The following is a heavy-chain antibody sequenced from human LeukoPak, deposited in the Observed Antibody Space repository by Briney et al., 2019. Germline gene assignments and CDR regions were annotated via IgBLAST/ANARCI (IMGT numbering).Heavy chain of an antibody. CDR2: IIPIFGTA. Sequence: ASVKVSCKASGGTFSSYAISWVRQAPGQGLEWMGGIIPIFGTANYAQKFQGRVTITADESTSTAYMELSSLRSEDTAVYYCARDSRFDYGDYEFDYWGQGTLVTVSS. CDR1: GGTFSSYA. J-gene: IGHJ4*02. CDR3: ARDSRFDYGDYEFDY. V-gene: IGHV1-69*13. D-gene: IGHD4-17*01.